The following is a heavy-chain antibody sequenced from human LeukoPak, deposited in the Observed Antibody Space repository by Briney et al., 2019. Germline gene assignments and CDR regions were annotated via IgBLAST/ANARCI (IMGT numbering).Heavy chain of an antibody. J-gene: IGHJ6*02. CDR3: ARRYYDFWSGPAWFLRYYYYGMDV. V-gene: IGHV1-8*01. CDR2: MNPNSGNT. CDR1: GYTFTSYD. Sequence: GASVKVSCKASGYTFTSYDINWVRQATGQGLEWMGWMNPNSGNTGYAQKFQGRVTMTRNTSISTAYMELSSLRSEDTAVYYCARRYYDFWSGPAWFLRYYYYGMDVWGQGTTVTVSS. D-gene: IGHD3-3*01.